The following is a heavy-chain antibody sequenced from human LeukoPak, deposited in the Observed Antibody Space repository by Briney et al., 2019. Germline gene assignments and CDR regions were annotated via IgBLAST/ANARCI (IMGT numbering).Heavy chain of an antibody. CDR3: ARGRTTVTPSIVDY. CDR2: IKQDGSEK. CDR1: GFTFSSYW. D-gene: IGHD4-17*01. Sequence: GGSLRLSCAASGFTFSSYWMSWVRQAPGKGLEWVANIKQDGSEKYYVDSVRGRFTISRDNAENSLYLQMNSPRAEDTAVYYWARGRTTVTPSIVDYWGQGTLVTVSS. J-gene: IGHJ4*02. V-gene: IGHV3-7*03.